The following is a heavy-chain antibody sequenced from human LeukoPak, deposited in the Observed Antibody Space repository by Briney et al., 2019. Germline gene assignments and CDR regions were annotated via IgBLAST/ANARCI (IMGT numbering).Heavy chain of an antibody. CDR1: GGSISSGGYY. V-gene: IGHV4-31*03. J-gene: IGHJ4*02. Sequence: PSQTLSLTCTVSGGSISSGGYYWSWIRQHPGKGLEWIGYIYYSGSTYYNPSHKSRVTISVDTSKNQFSLKLSSVTAADTAVYYCASLGYSYGYLYFDYWGQGTLVTVSS. D-gene: IGHD5-18*01. CDR3: ASLGYSYGYLYFDY. CDR2: IYYSGST.